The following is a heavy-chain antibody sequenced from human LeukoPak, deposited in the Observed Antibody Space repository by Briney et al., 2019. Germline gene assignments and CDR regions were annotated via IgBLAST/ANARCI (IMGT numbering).Heavy chain of an antibody. Sequence: GGSLRLSCAASGFTFSSYAMSWVRQAPGKGLEWVSAISGSGGSTYYADSVKGRFTISRDNSKNTLYLQMNSLRAEDTAVYYCARTPSYSSSWSFDYWGQGTLVTVSS. J-gene: IGHJ4*02. CDR2: ISGSGGST. V-gene: IGHV3-23*01. D-gene: IGHD6-13*01. CDR3: ARTPSYSSSWSFDY. CDR1: GFTFSSYA.